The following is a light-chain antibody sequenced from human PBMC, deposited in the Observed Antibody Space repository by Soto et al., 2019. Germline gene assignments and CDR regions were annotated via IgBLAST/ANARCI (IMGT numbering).Light chain of an antibody. CDR2: VAS. V-gene: IGKV3-20*01. J-gene: IGKJ1*01. CDR1: QIVAYSH. Sequence: ENVLTQTPDTLSLSLGETATLSCRASQIVAYSHLAWYQQKPGQAPRLLISVASSRAIGIPDRFSGSGSGTDFTLTISKLAPEDSAMYYCHQYSSSPPTFGQGTKVEI. CDR3: HQYSSSPPT.